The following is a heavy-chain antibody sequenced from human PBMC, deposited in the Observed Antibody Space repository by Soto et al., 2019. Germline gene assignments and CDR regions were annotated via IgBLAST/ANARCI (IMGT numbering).Heavy chain of an antibody. J-gene: IGHJ4*02. Sequence: QVQLQESGPGLVKPSETLSLTCTVSGGSIGNYYWSWIRQLPGKGLEWIANIYNRGSAKYNPSLKSRLTILLDTPKNQVSLNLRSGTAADTAVYYCARRGFFDFWGQGILVTVSA. CDR2: IYNRGSA. D-gene: IGHD2-15*01. CDR1: GGSIGNYY. V-gene: IGHV4-59*08. CDR3: ARRGFFDF.